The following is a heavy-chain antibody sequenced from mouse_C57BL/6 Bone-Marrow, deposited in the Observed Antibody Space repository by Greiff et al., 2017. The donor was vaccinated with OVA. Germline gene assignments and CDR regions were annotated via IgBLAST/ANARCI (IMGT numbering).Heavy chain of an antibody. CDR2: INPGSGGT. J-gene: IGHJ1*03. V-gene: IGHV1-54*01. Sequence: QVQLQQSGAELVRPGTSVKVSCKASGYAFTNYLIEWVKQRPGQGLEWIGVINPGSGGTNYNEKFKGKATLTADKSSSTAYMQLSSLTSEDSAGYFCARPDGYWYFDVWGTGTTVTVSS. CDR1: GYAFTNYL. D-gene: IGHD2-3*01. CDR3: ARPDGYWYFDV.